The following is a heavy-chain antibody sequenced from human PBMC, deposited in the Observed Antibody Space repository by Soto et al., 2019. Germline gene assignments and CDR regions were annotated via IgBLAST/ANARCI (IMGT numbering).Heavy chain of an antibody. D-gene: IGHD1-26*01. CDR3: ARIVVGATVDL. V-gene: IGHV4-34*01. J-gene: IGHJ5*02. CDR2: IRRSGST. Sequence: SETLSLTCGVYDGSFNDYFWTWIRQPPGKGLEWIAEIRRSGSTYYNPSLESRVTISVDTSRNQFSLTLTSVTAADTAVYFCARIVVGATVDLWGQGSLVTVSS. CDR1: DGSFNDYF.